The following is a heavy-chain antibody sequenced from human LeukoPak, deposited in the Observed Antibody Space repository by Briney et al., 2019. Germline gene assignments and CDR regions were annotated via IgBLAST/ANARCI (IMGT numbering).Heavy chain of an antibody. Sequence: GGSLRLSCAASGFTFSYYAMSWVRQAPGKGLEWVSIISGNGGSAYYADSVKGRFTISRDNSKNTLYLQMNSLRAEDTAVYYCAKIPRGGYMDVWGKGATVIVSS. CDR2: ISGNGGSA. CDR3: AKIPRGGYMDV. CDR1: GFTFSYYA. J-gene: IGHJ6*03. D-gene: IGHD2-15*01. V-gene: IGHV3-23*01.